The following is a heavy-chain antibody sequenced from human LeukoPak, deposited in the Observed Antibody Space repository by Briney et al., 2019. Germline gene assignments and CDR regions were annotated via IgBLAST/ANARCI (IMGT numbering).Heavy chain of an antibody. D-gene: IGHD4-17*01. CDR1: GFTFSDYW. Sequence: GGSLRLSCAASGFTFSDYWMSWIRQAPGKGLEWVSSISSSSSYIYYADSVKGRFTISRDNAKNSLYLQMNSLRAEDTAVYYCARVNRYGDYKFDYWGQGTLVTVSS. CDR3: ARVNRYGDYKFDY. J-gene: IGHJ4*02. CDR2: ISSSSSYI. V-gene: IGHV3-21*01.